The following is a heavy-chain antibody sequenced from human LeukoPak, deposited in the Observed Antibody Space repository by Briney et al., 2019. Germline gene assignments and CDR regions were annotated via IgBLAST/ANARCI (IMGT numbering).Heavy chain of an antibody. D-gene: IGHD4-17*01. CDR3: ARDREVTTRPYYYYMDV. CDR2: IVHSGST. V-gene: IGHV4-34*12. Sequence: SETLSLTCGVYGGSFSGYYWSWIRQPPGKGLEWIGEIVHSGSTNYNPSLKSRVTMSVDTSKNQFSLKLSSVTAADTAVYYCARDREVTTRPYYYYMDVWGKGTTVTISS. J-gene: IGHJ6*03. CDR1: GGSFSGYY.